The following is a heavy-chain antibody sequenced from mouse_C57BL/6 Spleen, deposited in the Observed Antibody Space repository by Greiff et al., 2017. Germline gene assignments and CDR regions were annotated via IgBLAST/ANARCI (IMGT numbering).Heavy chain of an antibody. V-gene: IGHV1-55*01. CDR2: IYPGSGST. Sequence: QVQLQQPGAELVKPGASVTMSCKASGYTFTSYWITWVKQRPGQGLEWIGDIYPGSGSTNYNEKFKSKATLTVDTASSTAYMQLSSLTSEDSAVYYCARYYYGSSSLDYWGQGTTLTVSS. CDR1: GYTFTSYW. CDR3: ARYYYGSSSLDY. J-gene: IGHJ2*01. D-gene: IGHD1-1*01.